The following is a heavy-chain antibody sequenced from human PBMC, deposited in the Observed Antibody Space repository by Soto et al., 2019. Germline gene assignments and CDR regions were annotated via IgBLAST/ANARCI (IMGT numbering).Heavy chain of an antibody. D-gene: IGHD4-17*01. CDR3: AKVHGDAG. J-gene: IGHJ4*02. CDR1: GFTFTSYT. V-gene: IGHV3-23*01. CDR2: ISESGGST. Sequence: EVHLLESGGGLIQPGGSLRLSCAASGFTFTSYTMTWVRQAPGKGLEWVSSISESGGSTHYADSVRGRFTISRDNSKNPVYLQMNSLRTEDTAVYYCAKVHGDAGWGQGTLVIVSS.